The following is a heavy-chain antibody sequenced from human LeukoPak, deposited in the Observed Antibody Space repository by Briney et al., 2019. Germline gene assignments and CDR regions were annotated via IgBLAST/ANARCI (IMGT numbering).Heavy chain of an antibody. Sequence: PGGSLRLSYAASGFTFDDYTMHWVRQAPGKGLEWVSLISWDGGSTYYADSVKGRFTISRDNAKNSLYLQMNSLRAEDTAVYYCARPSGRITMVRGVIIWSGFDIWGQGTMVTVSS. V-gene: IGHV3-43*01. CDR2: ISWDGGST. D-gene: IGHD3-10*01. CDR3: ARPSGRITMVRGVIIWSGFDI. J-gene: IGHJ3*02. CDR1: GFTFDDYT.